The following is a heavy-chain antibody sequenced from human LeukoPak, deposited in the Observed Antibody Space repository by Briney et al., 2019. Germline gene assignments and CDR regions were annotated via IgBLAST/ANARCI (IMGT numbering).Heavy chain of an antibody. CDR3: ARGGSSSFNWFDP. CDR2: MNPNSGNT. Sequence: ASVKVSCKASGYTFTSYAINWVRQATGQGLEWMGWMNPNSGNTGYAQKFQGRVTITRNTSISTAYMELSSLRSEDTAVYYCARGGSSSFNWFDPWGQGTLVTVSS. D-gene: IGHD6-13*01. J-gene: IGHJ5*02. CDR1: GYTFTSYA. V-gene: IGHV1-8*03.